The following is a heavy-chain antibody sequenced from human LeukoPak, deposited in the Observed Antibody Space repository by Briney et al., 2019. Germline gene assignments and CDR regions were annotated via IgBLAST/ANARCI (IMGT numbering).Heavy chain of an antibody. D-gene: IGHD6-13*01. CDR2: IYYSGST. CDR1: GGSINSNSHF. Sequence: SETLSLTCTVSGGSINSNSHFWDWIRQSPGKGLEWIGTIYYSGSTYYSPSLKSRVTISVDTSKNQFSLELNSVTAADTAVYYCARHLEYISSWKGYHFDYWGQGILVTVSS. J-gene: IGHJ4*02. V-gene: IGHV4-39*01. CDR3: ARHLEYISSWKGYHFDY.